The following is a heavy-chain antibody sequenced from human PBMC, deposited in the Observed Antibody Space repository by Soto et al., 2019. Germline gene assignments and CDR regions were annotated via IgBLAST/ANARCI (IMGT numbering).Heavy chain of an antibody. CDR2: IYYSGST. CDR1: DGSISSSSYY. D-gene: IGHD2-2*01. V-gene: IGHV4-39*01. J-gene: IGHJ4*02. CDR3: ARHVGYCSSTSCYAAYFDY. Sequence: PTETLXLTCTVSDGSISSSSYYWGWIRQPPGKGLEWIGSIYYSGSTYYNPSLKSRVTISVDTSKNQFSLKLSSVTAADTAVYYCARHVGYCSSTSCYAAYFDYWGQGTLVTVSS.